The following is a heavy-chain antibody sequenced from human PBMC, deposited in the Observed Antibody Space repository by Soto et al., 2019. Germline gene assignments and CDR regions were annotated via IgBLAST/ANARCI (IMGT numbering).Heavy chain of an antibody. CDR3: AVRGGDRGYYSDY. J-gene: IGHJ4*02. V-gene: IGHV3-23*01. CDR1: GFTFSSYA. Sequence: GGSLRLSCAASGFTFSSYAMSWVRQAPGKGLEWVSAISGSGGSTYYADSVKGRFTISRDNSKNTLYLQMNSLRAEDTAVYYCAVRGGDRGYYSDYWGQGTLVTVSS. CDR2: ISGSGGST. D-gene: IGHD3-10*01.